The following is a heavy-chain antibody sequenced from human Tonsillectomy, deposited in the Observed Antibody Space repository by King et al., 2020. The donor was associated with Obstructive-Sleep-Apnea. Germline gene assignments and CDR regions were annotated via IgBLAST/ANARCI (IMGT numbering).Heavy chain of an antibody. V-gene: IGHV3-48*04. D-gene: IGHD7-27*01. J-gene: IGHJ4*02. Sequence: VQLVESGGGLVQPGGSLRLSCAASGFTFSSYSMNWVRQAPGKGLEWGSYISSSSSTIYYADSVKGRFTISRDNAKNSLYLQMNSLRSEDTAVSYCAGAIWGPPNYFDYRGQGTLVTVSS. CDR2: ISSSSSTI. CDR1: GFTFSSYS. CDR3: AGAIWGPPNYFDY.